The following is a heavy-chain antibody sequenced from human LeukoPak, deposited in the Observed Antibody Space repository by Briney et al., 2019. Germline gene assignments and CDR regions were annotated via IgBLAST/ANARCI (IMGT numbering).Heavy chain of an antibody. V-gene: IGHV1-69*04. CDR1: GGNFNTYV. J-gene: IGHJ3*01. D-gene: IGHD3-16*01. Sequence: SVKVSCKASGGNFNTYVVSWVRQAPGQGLEWVGRIIAMIDVTNSAERFRGRVAISADMASTTVYMELKNLTAEDTALYYCARDGGAVARGFDVWGQGTMITVSS. CDR3: ARDGGAVARGFDV. CDR2: IIAMIDVT.